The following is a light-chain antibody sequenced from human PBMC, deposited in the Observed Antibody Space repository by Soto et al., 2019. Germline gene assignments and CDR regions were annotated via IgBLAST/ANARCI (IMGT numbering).Light chain of an antibody. CDR1: QSIANY. CDR3: QQYEYLPLT. V-gene: IGKV1-33*01. Sequence: VQMTQSSSSLSASVGDRVIITCRANQSIANYLNWFQQKPGRAPKLLISDASHLEMGAPSRFSGSGSGTDFVLTISGLQSEDFAIYFCQQYEYLPLTFGGGTRV. CDR2: DAS. J-gene: IGKJ4*02.